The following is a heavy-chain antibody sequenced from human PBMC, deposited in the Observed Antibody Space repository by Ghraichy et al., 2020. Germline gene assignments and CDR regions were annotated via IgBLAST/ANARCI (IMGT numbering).Heavy chain of an antibody. V-gene: IGHV4-39*01. CDR3: ARHLAGTFPYFDY. CDR2: IYYSGST. CDR1: GGSISSSSYY. Sequence: SETLSLTCTVSGGSISSSSYYWGWIRQPPGKGLEWIGSIYYSGSTYYNPSLKSRVTISVDTSKNQFSLKLSSVTAADTAVYYCARHLAGTFPYFDYWGQGTLVTVSS. D-gene: IGHD6-19*01. J-gene: IGHJ4*02.